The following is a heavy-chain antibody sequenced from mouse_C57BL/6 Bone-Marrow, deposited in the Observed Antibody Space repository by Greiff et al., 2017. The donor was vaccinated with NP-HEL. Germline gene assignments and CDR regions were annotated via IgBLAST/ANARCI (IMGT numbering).Heavy chain of an antibody. CDR2: IYPGGGYT. CDR3: ARTAQTWYYFDY. CDR1: GYTFTNYW. Sequence: QVQLQQSGAELVRPGTSVKMSCKASGYTFTNYWIGWAKQRPGHGLEWIGDIYPGGGYTNYNEKFKGKATLTTDKSSSTAYMQFSSLTSEDSAIYYCARTAQTWYYFDYWGQGTTLTVSS. V-gene: IGHV1-63*01. D-gene: IGHD3-2*02. J-gene: IGHJ2*01.